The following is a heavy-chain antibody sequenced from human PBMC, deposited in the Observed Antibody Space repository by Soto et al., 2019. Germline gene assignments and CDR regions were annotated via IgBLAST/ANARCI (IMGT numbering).Heavy chain of an antibody. V-gene: IGHV4-39*07. D-gene: IGHD2-2*01. CDR3: ARVPDY. Sequence: SETLSLTCTVSGGSISSSSYYWGWIRQPPGKGLEWIGHIFHSGSTYYNPSLKSRVTISIDTTKNQFSLKLSSVTAADTAVYYCARVPDYWGQGILVTVSS. CDR2: IFHSGST. CDR1: GGSISSSSYY. J-gene: IGHJ4*02.